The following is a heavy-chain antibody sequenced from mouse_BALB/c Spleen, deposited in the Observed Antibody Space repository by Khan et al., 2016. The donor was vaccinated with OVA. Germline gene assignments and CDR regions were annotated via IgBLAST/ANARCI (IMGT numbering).Heavy chain of an antibody. CDR1: GYSITSGYG. CDR3: ARTARIKY. J-gene: IGHJ2*01. D-gene: IGHD1-2*01. CDR2: ISYSGST. Sequence: EVQLVESGPGLVKPSQSLSLTCTVTGYSITSGYGWNWIRQFPGNKLEWMGYISYSGSTNYNPSLKSRISITRHTSKNQFFLQLNSVTTEDTATYYCARTARIKYWGQGTTLTVSS. V-gene: IGHV3-2*02.